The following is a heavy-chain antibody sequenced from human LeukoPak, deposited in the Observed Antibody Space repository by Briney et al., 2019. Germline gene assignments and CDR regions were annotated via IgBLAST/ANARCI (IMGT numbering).Heavy chain of an antibody. CDR2: ISYDGSNK. Sequence: PGGSLRLSCAASGFTFSIYAMHGVRQAPGKGLEGVAVISYDGSNKYYADSVKGRFTISRDNSRNTLHLQMNSLRAEDTALYSCAKASLRYFDWFSDYWGQGTLVTVSS. J-gene: IGHJ4*02. CDR1: GFTFSIYA. CDR3: AKASLRYFDWFSDY. D-gene: IGHD3-9*01. V-gene: IGHV3-30*02.